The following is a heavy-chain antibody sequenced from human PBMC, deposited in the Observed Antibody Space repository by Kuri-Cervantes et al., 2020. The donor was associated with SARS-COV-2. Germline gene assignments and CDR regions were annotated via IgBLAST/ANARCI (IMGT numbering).Heavy chain of an antibody. D-gene: IGHD6-13*01. J-gene: IGHJ4*02. CDR1: GYSISSGYY. CDR3: ARHRDSSSWYGRGAFDY. V-gene: IGHV4-38-2*02. CDR2: IYHSGTT. Sequence: SETLSLTCNVSGYSISSGYYWGWIRQPPGKGLEWIGSIYHSGTTYYTPSLESRVAISIDKSKNHLSLRVTSVTAADTAVYYCARHRDSSSWYGRGAFDYWGQGTLVTVSS.